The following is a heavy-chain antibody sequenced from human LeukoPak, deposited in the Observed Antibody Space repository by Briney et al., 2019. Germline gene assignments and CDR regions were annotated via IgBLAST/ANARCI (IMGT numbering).Heavy chain of an antibody. V-gene: IGHV3-7*01. Sequence: GSLRLSCAASGFTFSSLWMSWVPQAPGKGLGGVANIKQDGSEKYYVDSVKGRFTISRDNAKNSLYLQMNSLRAEDTAVYYCARARRGTSGGYFDYWGQGTLVTVSS. J-gene: IGHJ4*02. CDR1: GFTFSSLW. CDR2: IKQDGSEK. D-gene: IGHD2-15*01. CDR3: ARARRGTSGGYFDY.